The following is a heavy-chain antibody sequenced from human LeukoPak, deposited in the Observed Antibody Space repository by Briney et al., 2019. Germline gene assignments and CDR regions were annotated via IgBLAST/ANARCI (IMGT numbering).Heavy chain of an antibody. V-gene: IGHV3-23*01. Sequence: PGGSLRLSCAASGFTFSNYCMSWVRQAPGKGLEWVSGFSVNGRDTYYADFVKGRFTIARDIAKNTLYLQMNSLRAEDTATYYCAKPGRTAAGLFDSWGQGTLVTVSS. CDR2: FSVNGRDT. CDR1: GFTFSNYC. J-gene: IGHJ4*02. D-gene: IGHD6-13*01. CDR3: AKPGRTAAGLFDS.